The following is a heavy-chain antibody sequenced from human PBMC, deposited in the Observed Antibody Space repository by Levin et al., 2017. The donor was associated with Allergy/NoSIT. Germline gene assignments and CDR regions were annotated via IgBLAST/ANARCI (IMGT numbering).Heavy chain of an antibody. D-gene: IGHD6-19*01. CDR1: GFIFSNFG. V-gene: IGHV3-33*01. J-gene: IGHJ4*02. CDR2: IWYDGSDK. CDR3: AREGAVALGGFDY. Sequence: LSLTCAASGFIFSNFGMHWVRQAPGKGLEWVAVIWYDGSDKYYADSVKGRFTISRDTSTNTLYLQMNSLRAEDTAVYYCAREGAVALGGFDYWGQGTLVSVSS.